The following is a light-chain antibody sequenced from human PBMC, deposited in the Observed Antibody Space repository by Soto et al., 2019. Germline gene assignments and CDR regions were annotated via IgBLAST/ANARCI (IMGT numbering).Light chain of an antibody. J-gene: IGKJ1*01. CDR3: QHYGNSPT. CDR2: GAS. V-gene: IGKV3-20*01. Sequence: EIVLTQSPGTLSLSPGDGATLSCRASQSVSSGYLAWYQQQPGQAPRLLIYGASRSAGGSSDRFSGSASGTDFTSSISRQEPEVYAVYSCQHYGNSPTFGQGTRVQIK. CDR1: QSVSSGY.